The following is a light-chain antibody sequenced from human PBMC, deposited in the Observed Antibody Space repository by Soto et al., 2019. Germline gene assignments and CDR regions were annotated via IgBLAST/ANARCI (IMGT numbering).Light chain of an antibody. CDR3: AAWDDSLNGYV. J-gene: IGLJ1*01. CDR2: ANN. V-gene: IGLV1-44*01. CDR1: SSNIGSNT. Sequence: QSVLTQPHSASGTPGQRVTMSCSGSSSNIGSNTVNWYQQLPGAAPKLLMFANNQRPSGVPDRISGSKSGTSASLAISGLQSEDEADYYCAAWDDSLNGYVFGTGTKLTVL.